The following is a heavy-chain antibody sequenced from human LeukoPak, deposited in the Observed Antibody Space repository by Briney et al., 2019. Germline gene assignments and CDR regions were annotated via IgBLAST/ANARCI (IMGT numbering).Heavy chain of an antibody. CDR2: INPNSGST. Sequence: ASVTVSCKASGYTFTGYYMHWLRQAPGQGREWMGWINPNSGSTNYAQKSQGRVTMTRDPSISTAYMELSRLKSDGPAGYYLSGGPSSWYLRSRLYDFDYWGQGTGVTVSS. V-gene: IGHV1-2*02. CDR1: GYTFTGYY. J-gene: IGHJ4*02. D-gene: IGHD6-13*01. CDR3: SGGPSSWYLRSRLYDFDY.